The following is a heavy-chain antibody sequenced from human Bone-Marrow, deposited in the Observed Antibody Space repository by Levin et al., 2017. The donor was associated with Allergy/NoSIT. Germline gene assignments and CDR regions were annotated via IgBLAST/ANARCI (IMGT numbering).Heavy chain of an antibody. CDR3: AKGQPNWGLYYFDY. Sequence: GGSLRLSCAASGFIFSTYGMHWVRQAPGKGLEWVAIVSSDGSNTYYADSVKGRFTISRDNSKNTLYLQMNSLRTEDTAVYYCAKGQPNWGLYYFDYWGQGTLVTVSS. CDR1: GFIFSTYG. J-gene: IGHJ4*02. V-gene: IGHV3-30*18. D-gene: IGHD7-27*01. CDR2: VSSDGSNT.